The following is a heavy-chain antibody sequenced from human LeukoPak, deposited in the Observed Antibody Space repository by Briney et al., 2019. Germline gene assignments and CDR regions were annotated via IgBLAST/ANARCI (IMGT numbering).Heavy chain of an antibody. J-gene: IGHJ6*04. Sequence: GESLKISCKGSGYSFTSYWIGWVRQAPGQGLEWMGIINPSGGSTSYAQKFQGRVTMTRDTSISTAYMELSRLRSDDTAVYYCARTMQTLDVWGKGTTVTISS. V-gene: IGHV1-46*01. CDR1: GYSFTSYW. D-gene: IGHD4/OR15-4a*01. CDR3: ARTMQTLDV. CDR2: INPSGGST.